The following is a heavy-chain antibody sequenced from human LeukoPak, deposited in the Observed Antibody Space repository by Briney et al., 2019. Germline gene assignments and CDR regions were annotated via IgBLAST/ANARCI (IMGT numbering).Heavy chain of an antibody. CDR1: GGSISSRNW. CDR3: ALGGGGYNYGSYYFDY. J-gene: IGHJ4*02. CDR2: IYHSGST. V-gene: IGHV4-4*02. Sequence: SGTLSLTCAVSGGSISSRNWWSWVRQPPGKGLEWIGEIYHSGSTNYNPSLKTRVTISVDKSKNQFSLKLSSVTAADTAVYYCALGGGGYNYGSYYFDYWGQGTLVTVSS. D-gene: IGHD5-24*01.